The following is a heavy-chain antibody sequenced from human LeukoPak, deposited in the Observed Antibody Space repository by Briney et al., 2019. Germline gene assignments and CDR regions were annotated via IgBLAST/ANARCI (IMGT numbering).Heavy chain of an antibody. J-gene: IGHJ4*02. V-gene: IGHV3-23*01. CDR3: AEPPTTTRIAAAVDY. CDR2: ISGSGGST. CDR1: GFTFSSYA. Sequence: GGSLRLSCAASGFTFSSYAMSWVRQAPGKGLEWVSAISGSGGSTYYADSVKGRFTISRDNSKNTLYLQMNSLRAEDTAVYYCAEPPTTTRIAAAVDYWGQGTLVTVSS. D-gene: IGHD6-13*01.